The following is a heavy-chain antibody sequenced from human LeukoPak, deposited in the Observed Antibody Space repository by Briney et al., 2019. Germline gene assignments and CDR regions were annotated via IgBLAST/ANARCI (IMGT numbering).Heavy chain of an antibody. CDR3: ARDSQYYYDSSGRFDY. V-gene: IGHV3-49*03. CDR2: IRSKAYGGTA. Sequence: GGSLRLSCTASGFSFGDYVMSWFRQAPGKGLEWVGFIRSKAYGGTAEYAASVKGRFTISRDDSKSIAYLQMNSLKTEDTAVYYCARDSQYYYDSSGRFDYWGQGTLVTVSS. J-gene: IGHJ4*02. CDR1: GFSFGDYV. D-gene: IGHD3-22*01.